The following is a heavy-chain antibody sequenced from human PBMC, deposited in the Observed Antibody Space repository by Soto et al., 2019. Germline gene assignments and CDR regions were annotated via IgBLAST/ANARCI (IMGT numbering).Heavy chain of an antibody. J-gene: IGHJ5*02. V-gene: IGHV1-69*02. CDR1: GGTFRSYT. D-gene: IGHD6-13*01. Sequence: QVQLVQSGAEVKKPGSSVKVSCKASGGTFRSYTISCVRQAPGQGLELMRRSIPILGIANYAQKFQGRVTSTAEKSESTAYSELSSLRSEDTAVYYCARGGLTPRTLGWFYPWGQGTLVTASS. CDR3: ARGGLTPRTLGWFYP. CDR2: SIPILGIA.